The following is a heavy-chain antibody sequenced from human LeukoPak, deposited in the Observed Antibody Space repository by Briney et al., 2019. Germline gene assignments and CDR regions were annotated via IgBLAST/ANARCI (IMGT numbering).Heavy chain of an antibody. CDR2: MNPNIGNT. CDR3: PRGAESATRDLDF. CDR1: GYTFTSYD. V-gene: IGHV1-8*01. J-gene: IGHJ4*02. Sequence: ASVKVSCKASGYTFTSYDINWVRQATGQGLEWMGWMNPNIGNTGYSQKFQGRVTMTRNTSISTAYMELSSLRSEDTAVYYCPRGAESATRDLDFWGQGTLVTVSS. D-gene: IGHD2-15*01.